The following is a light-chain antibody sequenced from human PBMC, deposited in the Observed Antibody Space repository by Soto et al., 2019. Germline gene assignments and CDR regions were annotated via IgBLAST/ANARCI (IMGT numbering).Light chain of an antibody. J-gene: IGKJ5*01. Sequence: DIQLTQSPSFLSASVGDRVSITCRASQGINFNLAWYQQRPGKAPKLLIYAASTLQSGVPSRFSGSGSGTEFTLTITTLQPQDFATYYCQQLNTYPIIFGQGTRLEIK. CDR2: AAS. CDR1: QGINFN. CDR3: QQLNTYPII. V-gene: IGKV1-9*01.